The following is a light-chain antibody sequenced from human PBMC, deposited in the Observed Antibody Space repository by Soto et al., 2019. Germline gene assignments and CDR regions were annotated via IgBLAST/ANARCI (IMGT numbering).Light chain of an antibody. CDR3: QQRSNWPLT. CDR1: QSVSSY. CDR2: DAS. J-gene: IGKJ4*01. Sequence: EVGRTQTPDTLSVSPGERATLSCRASQSVSSYLAWYQQKPGQAPRLLIYDASNRATGIPARFSGSGSGTDFTLTISSLEPEDFAVYYCQQRSNWPLTSGGVTNV. V-gene: IGKV3-11*01.